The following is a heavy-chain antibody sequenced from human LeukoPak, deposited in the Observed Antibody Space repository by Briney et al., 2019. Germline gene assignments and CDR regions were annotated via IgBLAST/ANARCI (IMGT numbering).Heavy chain of an antibody. V-gene: IGHV3-23*01. CDR3: AKDQESWLQLRNY. D-gene: IGHD5-24*01. CDR1: GFTFSSYA. CDR2: ISGSGGST. J-gene: IGHJ4*02. Sequence: GSLRLSCAASGFTFSSYAMSWVRQAPGKGLEWVLAISGSGGSTYYADSVRVRFTISRDNSKTTLYLQINSLTAEDTAVYYCAKDQESWLQLRNYWGQGTPVTAS.